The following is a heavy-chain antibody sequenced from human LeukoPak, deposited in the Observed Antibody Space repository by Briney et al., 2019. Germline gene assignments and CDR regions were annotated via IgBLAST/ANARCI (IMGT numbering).Heavy chain of an antibody. CDR2: INPNSGGT. Sequence: AAVKVSCKASGHTFTGYYMHLVRQAPGQGLEWMGWINPNSGGTNYAQKFQGRVTMTRGTSISTAYMELSRLRSDDTAVYYCARDHSRRVYAIRQSSGWYFDLWGRGTLVTVSS. CDR1: GHTFTGYY. D-gene: IGHD2-8*01. CDR3: ARDHSRRVYAIRQSSGWYFDL. J-gene: IGHJ2*01. V-gene: IGHV1-2*02.